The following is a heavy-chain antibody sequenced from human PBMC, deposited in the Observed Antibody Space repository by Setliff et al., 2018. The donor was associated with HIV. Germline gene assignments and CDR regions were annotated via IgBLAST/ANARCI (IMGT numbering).Heavy chain of an antibody. CDR2: ISAGST. CDR3: ARSPEMFDY. CDR1: GFTFSRYA. V-gene: IGHV3-53*01. J-gene: IGHJ4*02. Sequence: GGSLRLSCAASGFTFSRYAMTWVRQAPGKGLEWVAYISAGSTDHADSVKGRFTISRDNSKNTVYLQMTSLRAEDTAVYYCARSPEMFDYWGQGTPVTVSS.